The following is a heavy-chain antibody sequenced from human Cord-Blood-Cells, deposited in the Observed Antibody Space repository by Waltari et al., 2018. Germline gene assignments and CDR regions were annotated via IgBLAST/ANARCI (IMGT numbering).Heavy chain of an antibody. CDR3: ASLGCSSTSCYWFDP. V-gene: IGHV4-34*01. D-gene: IGHD2-2*01. CDR1: FSGSS. Sequence: QVQLQQWGAGLLKPSETLLFSGSSWSWIRQPPGKGLEWIGEINHSGSTNYNPSLKSRVTISVDTSKNQFSLKLSSVTAADTAVYYCASLGCSSTSCYWFDPWGQGTLVTVSS. CDR2: INHSGST. J-gene: IGHJ5*02.